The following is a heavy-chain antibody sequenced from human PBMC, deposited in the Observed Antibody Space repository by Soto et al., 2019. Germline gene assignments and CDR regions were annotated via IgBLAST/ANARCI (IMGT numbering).Heavy chain of an antibody. J-gene: IGHJ6*02. CDR1: GFTFDDYA. CDR2: ISWDGGST. CDR3: AKDSETGYYAYGMDV. Sequence: GESLKISCAASGFTFDDYAMHWVRQAPGKGLEWVSLISWDGGSTYYADSVKGRFTISRDNSKNSLYLQMNSLRAEDTDLYYWAKDSETGYYAYGMDVWGQGTTVTVSS. V-gene: IGHV3-43D*03. D-gene: IGHD7-27*01.